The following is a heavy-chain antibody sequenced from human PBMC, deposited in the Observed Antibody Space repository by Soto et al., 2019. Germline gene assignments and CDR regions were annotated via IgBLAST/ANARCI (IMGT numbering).Heavy chain of an antibody. J-gene: IGHJ4*01. Sequence: GGSLRLSCAASGFTFSSYGMSWVRQAPGKGLEWVSAISGSGCSTYYADSVKVRFTISRDNSKNSLYLQMNSLRAEAMSVYSCAKVLSGGFDYWGQGTLVTVSS. CDR3: AKVLSGGFDY. CDR2: ISGSGCST. V-gene: IGHV3-23*01. CDR1: GFTFSSYG.